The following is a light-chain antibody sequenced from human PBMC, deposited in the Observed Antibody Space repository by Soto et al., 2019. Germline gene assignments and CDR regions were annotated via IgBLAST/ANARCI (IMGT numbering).Light chain of an antibody. J-gene: IGKJ4*01. CDR3: QQALT. Sequence: VLTHSPATLSLSPGGRAILSCRASQTFSRYYLSWYQKKPGQPPRLLIYGASTRATGVPDRFSGSGSGAVFTLTISILQPEDFAVYYCQQALTFVGGTTVE. V-gene: IGKV3D-7*01. CDR2: GAS. CDR1: QTFSRYY.